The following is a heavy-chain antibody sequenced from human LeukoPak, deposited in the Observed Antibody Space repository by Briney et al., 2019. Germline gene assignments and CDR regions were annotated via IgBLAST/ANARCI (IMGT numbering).Heavy chain of an antibody. V-gene: IGHV1-69*01. Sequence: SVKVSCKASGGTFSSYAISWVRQAPGQGLEWMGVIIPIFGTANYAQKFQGRVTITADESTSTAYMELSSLRSEDTAVYYCARTAHYYGSGSYYNRGPQPYPMDVWGKGTTVTVSS. CDR3: ARTAHYYGSGSYYNRGPQPYPMDV. D-gene: IGHD3-10*01. CDR1: GGTFSSYA. J-gene: IGHJ6*04. CDR2: IIPIFGTA.